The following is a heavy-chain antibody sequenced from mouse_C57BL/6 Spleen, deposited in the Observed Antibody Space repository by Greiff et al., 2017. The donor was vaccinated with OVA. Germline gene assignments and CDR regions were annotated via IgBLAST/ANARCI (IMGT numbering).Heavy chain of an antibody. Sequence: VQLQQPGAELVKPGASVKLSCKASGYTFTSYWMQWVKQRPGQGLEWIGEIDPSDSSTNYNQKFKGKATLTVDTSSSTAYMQLSSLTSEDSAVYYCARGDGSSYEGYFDVWGTGTTVTVSS. J-gene: IGHJ1*03. V-gene: IGHV1-50*01. CDR3: ARGDGSSYEGYFDV. CDR1: GYTFTSYW. CDR2: IDPSDSST. D-gene: IGHD1-1*01.